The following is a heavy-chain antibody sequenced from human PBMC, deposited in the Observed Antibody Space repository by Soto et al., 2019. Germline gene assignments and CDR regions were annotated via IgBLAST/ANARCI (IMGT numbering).Heavy chain of an antibody. CDR1: GGSISSSSYY. Sequence: SETLSLTCTVSGGSISSSSYYWGWIRQPPGKGLEWIGSIYYSGSTYYNPSLKSRVTISVDTSKNQFSLKLSSVTAADTAVYCCASGGNWNYVRPPPFDYWGQGTLVTVSS. CDR2: IYYSGST. CDR3: ASGGNWNYVRPPPFDY. D-gene: IGHD1-7*01. J-gene: IGHJ4*02. V-gene: IGHV4-39*01.